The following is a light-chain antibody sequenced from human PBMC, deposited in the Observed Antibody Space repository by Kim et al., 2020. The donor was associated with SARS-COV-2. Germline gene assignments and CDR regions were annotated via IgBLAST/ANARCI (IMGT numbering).Light chain of an antibody. CDR2: TAS. V-gene: IGLV7-43*01. Sequence: QAVVTQEPSLTVSPGGTVTLTCASNTGAVTSGYYPNWFQLKPGQAPRSMIHTASGRHSWTPARFSGSLLGGKAALTLSGVRPEDEAEYYCLLYYGGVWVFGGGTQLTVL. J-gene: IGLJ3*02. CDR3: LLYYGGVWV. CDR1: TGAVTSGYY.